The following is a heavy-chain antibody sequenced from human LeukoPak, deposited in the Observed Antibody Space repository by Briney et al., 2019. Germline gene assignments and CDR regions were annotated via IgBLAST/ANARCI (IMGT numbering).Heavy chain of an antibody. D-gene: IGHD4-17*01. V-gene: IGHV1-69*04. J-gene: IGHJ5*02. CDR1: GYTFTSYG. Sequence: GASVKVSCKASGYTFTSYGISWVRQAPGQGLEWMGRIIPILGIANYAQKFQGRVTITADKSTSTAYMELSSLRSEDTAVYYCARGYGDYGNWFDPWGQGTLVTVSS. CDR3: ARGYGDYGNWFDP. CDR2: IIPILGIA.